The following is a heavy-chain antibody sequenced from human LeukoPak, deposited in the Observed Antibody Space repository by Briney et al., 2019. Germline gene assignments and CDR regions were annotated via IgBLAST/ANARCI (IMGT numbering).Heavy chain of an antibody. Sequence: GGSLRLSCAASGFTFDDYAMHWVRQAPGKGLEWVAVISYDGSNKYYADSVKGRFTISRDNSKNTLYLQMNSLRAEDTAVYYCAAYDFWSGSSHDYWGQGTLVAVSS. J-gene: IGHJ4*02. CDR3: AAYDFWSGSSHDY. D-gene: IGHD3-3*01. V-gene: IGHV3-30-3*01. CDR2: ISYDGSNK. CDR1: GFTFDDYA.